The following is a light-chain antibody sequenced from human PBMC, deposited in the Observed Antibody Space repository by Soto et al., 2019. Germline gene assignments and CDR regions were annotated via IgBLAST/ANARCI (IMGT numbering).Light chain of an antibody. V-gene: IGKV1-39*01. CDR1: QSISTY. CDR2: AAS. CDR3: QQSYIAPLA. Sequence: IQMTLSPSSLSASVGDRVTITCRASQSISTYLNWYQQKPGKVPRLVIYAASSLQSGVQSRFSGSVSGTDFTLTISSLQPEDFATYYCQQSYIAPLAFGQGTKGDIK. J-gene: IGKJ1*01.